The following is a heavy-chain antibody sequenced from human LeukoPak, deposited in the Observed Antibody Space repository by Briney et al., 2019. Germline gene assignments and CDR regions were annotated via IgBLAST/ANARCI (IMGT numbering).Heavy chain of an antibody. CDR1: GFTLSSYA. CDR3: AKDLMEYYDSSGSE. D-gene: IGHD3-22*01. CDR2: ISGSGGST. Sequence: QTGGSLRLSCAASGFTLSSYAMSWVRQAPGKGLEWVSAISGSGGSTYYADSVKGRFTISRDNSKNTLYLQMNSLRAEDTAVYYCAKDLMEYYDSSGSEWGQGTLVTVSS. J-gene: IGHJ4*02. V-gene: IGHV3-23*01.